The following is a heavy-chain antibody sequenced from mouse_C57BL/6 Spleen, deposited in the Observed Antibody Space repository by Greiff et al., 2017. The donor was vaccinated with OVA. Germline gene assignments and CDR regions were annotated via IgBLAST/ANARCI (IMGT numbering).Heavy chain of an antibody. CDR3: ASGDPLY. V-gene: IGHV1-4*01. D-gene: IGHD3-3*01. CDR1: GYTFTSYT. CDR2: INPSSGYT. J-gene: IGHJ2*01. Sequence: VMLVESGAELARPGASVKMSCTASGYTFTSYTMHWVKQRPGQGLEWIGYINPSSGYTKYNQKFKDKATLTADKSSSTAYMQLSSLTSEDSAVYYCASGDPLYWGQGTTLTVSS.